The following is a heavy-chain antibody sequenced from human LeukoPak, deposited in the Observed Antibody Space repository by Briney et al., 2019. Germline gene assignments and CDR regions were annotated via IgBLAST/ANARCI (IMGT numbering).Heavy chain of an antibody. CDR2: IVVGSGNT. J-gene: IGHJ3*02. CDR3: ATPRDGDYQNDAFDI. Sequence: GTSVKVSCKPHGFTFPNSAMQWVRQARGQRLEWIGWIVVGSGNTNYAQKFQERVSITRDIPTSTAYMELSSLRSVDTAVYYCATPRDGDYQNDAFDIWGQGTMVTVSS. V-gene: IGHV1-58*02. CDR1: GFTFPNSA. D-gene: IGHD4-17*01.